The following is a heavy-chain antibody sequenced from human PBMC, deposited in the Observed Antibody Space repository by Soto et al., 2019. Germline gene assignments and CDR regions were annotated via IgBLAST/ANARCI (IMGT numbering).Heavy chain of an antibody. J-gene: IGHJ4*02. Sequence: LRLSCAASGFMFSNYAMSWVRQTPGKGLEWVSVISAGGVSTYYADSVKGRFTISRDNSKNTVYLQMNSLRAEDTAVYYCAKLGPFGVVIAYYFDFWGQGALVTVSS. D-gene: IGHD3-3*01. CDR1: GFMFSNYA. CDR3: AKLGPFGVVIAYYFDF. V-gene: IGHV3-23*01. CDR2: ISAGGVST.